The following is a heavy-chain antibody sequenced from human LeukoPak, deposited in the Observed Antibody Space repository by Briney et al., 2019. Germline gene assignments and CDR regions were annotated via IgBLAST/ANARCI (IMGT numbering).Heavy chain of an antibody. CDR1: GFAVSGVY. D-gene: IGHD3-22*01. CDR2: ISSSSSTI. CDR3: ARGGRGSAAVVAPRSFDI. J-gene: IGHJ3*02. V-gene: IGHV3-11*01. Sequence: GGSLRLSCVASGFAVSGVYMSWVRQAPGKGLEWVSYISSSSSTIYYADSVKGRFIISRDISKNTLYLQMNSLRAEDSALYYCARGGRGSAAVVAPRSFDIWGQGTMVTVSS.